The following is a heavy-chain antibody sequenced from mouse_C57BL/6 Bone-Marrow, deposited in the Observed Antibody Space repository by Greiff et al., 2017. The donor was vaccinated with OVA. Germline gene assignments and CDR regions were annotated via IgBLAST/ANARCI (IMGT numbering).Heavy chain of an antibody. J-gene: IGHJ2*01. Sequence: EVKVVESGGGLVKPGGSLKLSCAASGFTFSDYGMHWVRQAPEKGLEWVAYISSGSSTIYCADTVKGRFTISRDNAKNTLFLQMTSLRSEDTAMYYCASYGYDFDYWGQGTTLTVSS. CDR3: ASYGYDFDY. D-gene: IGHD2-2*01. CDR2: ISSGSSTI. V-gene: IGHV5-17*01. CDR1: GFTFSDYG.